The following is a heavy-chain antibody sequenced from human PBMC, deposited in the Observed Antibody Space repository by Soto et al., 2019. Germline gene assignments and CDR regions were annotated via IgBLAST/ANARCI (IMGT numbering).Heavy chain of an antibody. D-gene: IGHD3-9*01. CDR2: INPSGGST. V-gene: IGHV1-46*01. J-gene: IGHJ5*02. CDR3: ARDHYDILTGYRNWFDP. Sequence: QVQLVQSGAEVKKPGASVKVSCKASGYTFTSYYMHWVRQAPGQGLEWMGIINPSGGSTSYAQKSQGRVTMTRDTSTSTVYMELSSLRSEDTAVYYCARDHYDILTGYRNWFDPWGQGTLVTVSS. CDR1: GYTFTSYY.